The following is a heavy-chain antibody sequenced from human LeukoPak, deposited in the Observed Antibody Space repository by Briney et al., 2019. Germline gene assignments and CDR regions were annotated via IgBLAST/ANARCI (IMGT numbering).Heavy chain of an antibody. CDR3: TTVTHFDY. D-gene: IGHD4-17*01. Sequence: GGSLRLSCAASGFTFSSYSMNWVRQAPGKGLEWVSYISSSSSTIYYADSVKGRFTISRDNAKNSLYLRMNSLRAEDTAVYYCTTVTHFDYWGQGTLVTVSS. CDR1: GFTFSSYS. V-gene: IGHV3-48*01. J-gene: IGHJ4*02. CDR2: ISSSSSTI.